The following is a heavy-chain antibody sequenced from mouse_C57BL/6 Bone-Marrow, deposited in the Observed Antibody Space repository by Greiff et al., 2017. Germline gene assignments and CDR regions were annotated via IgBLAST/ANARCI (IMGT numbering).Heavy chain of an antibody. Sequence: VQLQQSGAELVRPGASVTLSCKASGYTFTDYEMHWVKQTPVHGLEWIGAIDPETGGTAYNQKFKGKALLTADKSSSTAYMELRSLTSEDSAVYYCTRSRYYGSSSFAYWGQGTLVTVSA. CDR1: GYTFTDYE. V-gene: IGHV1-15*01. CDR2: IDPETGGT. J-gene: IGHJ3*01. D-gene: IGHD1-1*01. CDR3: TRSRYYGSSSFAY.